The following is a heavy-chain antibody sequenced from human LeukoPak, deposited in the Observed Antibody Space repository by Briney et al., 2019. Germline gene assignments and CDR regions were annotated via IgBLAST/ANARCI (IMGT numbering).Heavy chain of an antibody. CDR1: GGSFSGYY. CDR2: INHSGST. D-gene: IGHD2-2*01. V-gene: IGHV4-34*01. CDR3: ARGPPAKPGTGYYYGMDV. J-gene: IGHJ6*02. Sequence: SETLSLTCAVYGGSFSGYYWSRIRQPPGKGLEWIGEINHSGSTHYNPSLKSRVTISLDTSKNQFSLRLSSVTAADTAVYYCARGPPAKPGTGYYYGMDVWGQGTTVTVSS.